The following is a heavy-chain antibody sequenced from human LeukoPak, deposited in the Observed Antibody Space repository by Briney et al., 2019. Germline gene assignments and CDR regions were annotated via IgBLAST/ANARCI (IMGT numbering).Heavy chain of an antibody. J-gene: IGHJ4*02. V-gene: IGHV3-7*01. D-gene: IGHD4-11*01. CDR3: ARVFRSTVTGEYYFDY. CDR1: GFTFSSYW. CDR2: IKQDGSEK. Sequence: GGSLRLSCAASGFTFSSYWMSWVRQAPGKGLEWVANIKQDGSEKYYVDSVKGRFTISRDNAKNSLYLQMNSLRAEDTAVYFCARVFRSTVTGEYYFDYWGQGTLVTASS.